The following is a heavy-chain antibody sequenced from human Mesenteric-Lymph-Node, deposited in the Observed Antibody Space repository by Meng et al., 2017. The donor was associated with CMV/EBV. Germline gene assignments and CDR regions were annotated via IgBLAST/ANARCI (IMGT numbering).Heavy chain of an antibody. Sequence: IGWVRRDTEQGIEWMEGIIPMLGTASYAQKLQGRVKIAADKSTSTAYMKLSSLRSDDTAVYYCARGTRNPKVVQLEILYYLDYWGQGTLVTVSS. CDR2: IIPMLGTA. CDR3: ARGTRNPKVVQLEILYYLDY. J-gene: IGHJ4*02. D-gene: IGHD1-1*01. V-gene: IGHV1-69*06.